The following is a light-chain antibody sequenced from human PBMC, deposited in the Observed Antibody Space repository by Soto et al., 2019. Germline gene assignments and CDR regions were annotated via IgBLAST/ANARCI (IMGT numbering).Light chain of an antibody. J-gene: IGKJ2*01. CDR1: QSISTW. Sequence: DIQMTQSPSTLSASVGDRVTITCRASQSISTWLVWYQQKPGNAPKVLIYDASSLQSGVPSRFSGHGSGTDFTLTISILQPDDSAIYYCQQYKTYTTFGQGTKLEIK. CDR3: QQYKTYTT. CDR2: DAS. V-gene: IGKV1-5*01.